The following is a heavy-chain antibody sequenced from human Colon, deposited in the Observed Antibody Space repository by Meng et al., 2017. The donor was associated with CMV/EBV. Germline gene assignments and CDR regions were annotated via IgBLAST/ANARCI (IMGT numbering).Heavy chain of an antibody. Sequence: GESLKISCAASGFTFYSYGMHWVRQAPGKGLEWVAVIWYDGSDTYYADSVKGRFTISRDNSKNTLYLQMNGLRAEDTAVYYCAKRYCATPSCFPRSFDYWGQGTLVTVSS. CDR1: GFTFYSYG. J-gene: IGHJ4*02. V-gene: IGHV3-33*06. D-gene: IGHD2-2*01. CDR2: IWYDGSDT. CDR3: AKRYCATPSCFPRSFDY.